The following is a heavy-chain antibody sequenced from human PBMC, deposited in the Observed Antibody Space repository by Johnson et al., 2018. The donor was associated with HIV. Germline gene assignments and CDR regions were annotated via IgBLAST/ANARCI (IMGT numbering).Heavy chain of an antibody. Sequence: VQLVESGGGLVKPGGSLRLSCAASGFNFSNAWMSWVRQAPGKGLEWVGRIKSKTAAGTTDYAAPVTGSFTISRDDSKNTLYLQMNRLKTEDTAVYYCTTDREYCSGGSCYLNAFDIWGQGTMVNVSS. CDR2: IKSKTAAGTT. J-gene: IGHJ3*02. CDR3: TTDREYCSGGSCYLNAFDI. V-gene: IGHV3-15*01. D-gene: IGHD2-15*01. CDR1: GFNFSNAW.